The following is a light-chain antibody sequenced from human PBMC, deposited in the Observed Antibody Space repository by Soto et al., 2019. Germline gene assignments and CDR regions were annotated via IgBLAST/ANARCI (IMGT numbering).Light chain of an antibody. CDR1: SSDVGGYDY. CDR3: SSYTSSSTYV. V-gene: IGLV2-14*01. J-gene: IGLJ1*01. Sequence: QSALTQPASVSGSPGQSITISCTGTSSDVGGYDYVSWYQQHPGEGTKLMIYDVSNRPSGVSNRFSGSKSGNTASLTISGLQAEDEADYYCSSYTSSSTYVFGSGTKVTVL. CDR2: DVS.